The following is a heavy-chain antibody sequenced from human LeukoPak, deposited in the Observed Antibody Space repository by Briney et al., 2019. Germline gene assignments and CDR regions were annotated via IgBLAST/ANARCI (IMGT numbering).Heavy chain of an antibody. CDR1: GGSISSGSYY. V-gene: IGHV4-61*02. CDR2: IYTSGST. D-gene: IGHD3-10*01. J-gene: IGHJ5*02. CDR3: ARETRYYYGSGSYSTWFDP. Sequence: PSETLSLTCTVSGGSISSGSYYWSWIRQPAGKGLEWIGRIYTSGSTNYNPSLKSRVTISVDTSKNQFSLKLISVTAADTAVYYCARETRYYYGSGSYSTWFDPWGQGTLVTVSS.